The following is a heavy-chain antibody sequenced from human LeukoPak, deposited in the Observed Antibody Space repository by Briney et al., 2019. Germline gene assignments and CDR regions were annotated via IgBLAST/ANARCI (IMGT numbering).Heavy chain of an antibody. V-gene: IGHV4-4*07. J-gene: IGHJ4*02. CDR3: ARASRRSGSYLDYFDY. CDR2: IYTSGST. D-gene: IGHD1-26*01. Sequence: SETLSLTCTVSGGSISSYYWSWIRQPAGKGLEWIGRIYTSGSTNYNPSLKSRVTMSVDTSKNQSSLKLSSVTAADTAVYYCARASRRSGSYLDYFDYWGQGTLVTVSS. CDR1: GGSISSYY.